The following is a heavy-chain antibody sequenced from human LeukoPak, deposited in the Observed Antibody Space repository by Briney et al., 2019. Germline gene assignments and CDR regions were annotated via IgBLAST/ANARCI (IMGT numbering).Heavy chain of an antibody. V-gene: IGHV1-18*01. CDR2: ISAYNGNT. Sequence: ASVKVSCKASGYTFTSYGISWVRQAPGQGLEWMGWISAYNGNTNYALKLQGRVTMTTDTSTSTAYMELRSLRSDDTAVYYCARDLWGLYSSGLMGSAFDIWGQGTMVTVSS. D-gene: IGHD6-19*01. J-gene: IGHJ3*02. CDR1: GYTFTSYG. CDR3: ARDLWGLYSSGLMGSAFDI.